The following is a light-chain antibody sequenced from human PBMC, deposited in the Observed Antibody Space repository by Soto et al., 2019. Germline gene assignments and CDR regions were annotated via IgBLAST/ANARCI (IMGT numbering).Light chain of an antibody. CDR3: QQYDNWLT. CDR2: GAS. CDR1: QSVSSSY. Sequence: EIVLTQSPGTLSLSPCDRVTLSCRASQSVSSSYLAWYQQKPGQAPRLLIYGASTRATGIPARFSGSGSGTEFTLTISSLQSEDFALYYCQQYDNWLTFGGGTKVDIK. V-gene: IGKV3-15*01. J-gene: IGKJ4*01.